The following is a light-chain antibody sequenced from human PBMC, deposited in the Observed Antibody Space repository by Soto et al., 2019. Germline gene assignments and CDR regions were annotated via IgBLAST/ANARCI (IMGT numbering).Light chain of an antibody. CDR3: AAWDDRLKGVV. CDR2: YDD. CDR1: SSNIGSNA. V-gene: IGLV1-36*01. J-gene: IGLJ3*02. Sequence: QTVVTQPTSVSGAPRQRVTISCSGGSSNIGSNAGHWYQQFPGKAPKLLIYYDDLLPSGVSDRFSGSKSGTSASLAISGLQSYDEADYYCAAWDDRLKGVVFGGGTKLTVL.